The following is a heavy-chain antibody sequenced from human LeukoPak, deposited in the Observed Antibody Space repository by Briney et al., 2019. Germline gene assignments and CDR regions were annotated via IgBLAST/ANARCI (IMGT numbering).Heavy chain of an antibody. V-gene: IGHV3-48*02. D-gene: IGHD3-9*01. CDR1: GFTFSRYS. Sequence: PGGSLRLSCAVSGFTFSRYSMNWVRQAPGKGLEWVSYISRSGTTIYYADSVKGRFTISRDNAKSSLYLQMNSLRDEDTAVYYCAREENTLAGYNPYYFDYCGQGTLVTVSS. J-gene: IGHJ4*02. CDR3: AREENTLAGYNPYYFDY. CDR2: ISRSGTTI.